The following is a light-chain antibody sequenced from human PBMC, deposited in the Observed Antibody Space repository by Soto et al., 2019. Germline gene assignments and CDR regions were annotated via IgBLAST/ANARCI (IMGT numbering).Light chain of an antibody. V-gene: IGKV3-15*01. Sequence: EIMWTQSPATLSVSPGEGATLSCRASQSVSDNLAWYQQKPGQAPRLLIYGAHTRATGIPARFSGSGSGTEFTLTISSLQSEDFAVYYCQQYNKWPPAISFGQGTRLVIK. J-gene: IGKJ5*01. CDR1: QSVSDN. CDR3: QQYNKWPPAIS. CDR2: GAH.